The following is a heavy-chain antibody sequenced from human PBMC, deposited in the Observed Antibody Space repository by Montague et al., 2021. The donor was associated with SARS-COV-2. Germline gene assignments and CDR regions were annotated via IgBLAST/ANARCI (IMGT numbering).Heavy chain of an antibody. CDR3: VRVPYRLLFIPRYYGMDV. CDR2: ISHSGST. D-gene: IGHD2-2*01. J-gene: IGHJ6*02. Sequence: SETLSLTCAVYGGSLSGYYWSWIRQPPGEGLEWIAEISHSGSTSYNPSLKIRVTISVNTSKNQFSLQLSSATAADTAVYYCVRVPYRLLFIPRYYGMDVWGQGTTVTVSS. V-gene: IGHV4-34*01. CDR1: GGSLSGYY.